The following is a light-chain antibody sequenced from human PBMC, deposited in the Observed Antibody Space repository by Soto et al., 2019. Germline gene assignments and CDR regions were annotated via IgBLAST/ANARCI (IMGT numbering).Light chain of an antibody. CDR1: QRINNW. CDR3: QQYHTYPYT. J-gene: IGKJ2*01. V-gene: IGKV1-5*01. CDR2: DAS. Sequence: DIQMTQSPSTLSASVGDRVTITCRASQRINNWLAWYQQKPGKAPKFLMFDASTLETGVPSRFSGSGSGTDITLTISSLQPDDFATYFCQQYHTYPYTFGQGTKLEIK.